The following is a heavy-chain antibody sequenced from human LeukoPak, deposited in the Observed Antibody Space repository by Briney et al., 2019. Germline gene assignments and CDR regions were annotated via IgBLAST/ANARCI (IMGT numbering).Heavy chain of an antibody. CDR2: LNTKTGAT. Sequence: GASVKVSCEAFGYKLTDKWIHWVRQAPGQGLEWMGWLNTKTGATNIAQKFQGRVTLTRDTSVNTAYIEVTRLSSDDTAVYFCARGVVALPNWGQGTLVTVSS. CDR1: GYKLTDKW. J-gene: IGHJ4*02. CDR3: ARGVVALPN. D-gene: IGHD2-15*01. V-gene: IGHV1-2*02.